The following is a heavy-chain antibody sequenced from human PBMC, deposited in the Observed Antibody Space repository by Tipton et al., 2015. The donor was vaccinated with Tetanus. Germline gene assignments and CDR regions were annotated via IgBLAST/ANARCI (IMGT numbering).Heavy chain of an antibody. Sequence: QLVQSGAEVKKPGASVKVSCKVSGYTLTELSMHWVRQAPRQGLEWMGGFDTEDGETLYAQTVQGRVTMTEDTSTDAAYMELSSLRSEDTAVYYCATGASTSIFGVVLPYGMDVWGQGTTVTVSS. CDR1: GYTLTELS. CDR3: ATGASTSIFGVVLPYGMDV. D-gene: IGHD3-3*01. J-gene: IGHJ6*02. V-gene: IGHV1-24*01. CDR2: FDTEDGET.